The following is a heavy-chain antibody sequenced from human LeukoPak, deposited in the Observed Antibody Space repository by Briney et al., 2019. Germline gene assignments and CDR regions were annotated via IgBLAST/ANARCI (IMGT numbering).Heavy chain of an antibody. Sequence: SETLSLTCTVSGGSISSYYWSWIRQPPGKGLEWIGYIYYSGSTNYNPSLKSRVTISVDTSKNQFSLKLSSVTAADTAVYYCARVGLGGWWNDYWGQGTLVTVSS. CDR2: IYYSGST. V-gene: IGHV4-59*01. J-gene: IGHJ4*02. CDR1: GGSISSYY. CDR3: ARVGLGGWWNDY. D-gene: IGHD6-19*01.